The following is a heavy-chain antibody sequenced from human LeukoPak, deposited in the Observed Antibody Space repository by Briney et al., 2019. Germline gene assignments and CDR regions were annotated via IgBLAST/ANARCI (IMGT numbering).Heavy chain of an antibody. CDR3: AREKIQQLVHDAFDI. V-gene: IGHV1-2*02. CDR1: GYTFTGYY. D-gene: IGHD6-13*01. J-gene: IGHJ3*02. Sequence: GASAVSCKASGYTFTGYYMHWVRQAPGQGLEWMGWINPNSGGTIYAQKFQGRVTMTRDTSISTAYMELSRLRSDDTAVYYCAREKIQQLVHDAFDIWGQGTMVTVSS. CDR2: INPNSGGT.